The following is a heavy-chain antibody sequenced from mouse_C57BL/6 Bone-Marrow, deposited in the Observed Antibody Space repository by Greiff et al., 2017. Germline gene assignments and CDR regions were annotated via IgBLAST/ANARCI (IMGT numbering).Heavy chain of an antibody. CDR1: GFNIKNTY. D-gene: IGHD1-1*01. V-gene: IGHV14-3*01. J-gene: IGHJ4*01. CDR3: APIDYYGSSIYAMDY. Sequence: VQLQQSVAELVRPGASVKLSCTASGFNIKNTYMHWVKQRPEQGLEWIGRIDPANGNTKYAPKFQGKATITADTSSNTAYLQLSSLTSEDTAIYYCAPIDYYGSSIYAMDYWGQGTSVTVSS. CDR2: IDPANGNT.